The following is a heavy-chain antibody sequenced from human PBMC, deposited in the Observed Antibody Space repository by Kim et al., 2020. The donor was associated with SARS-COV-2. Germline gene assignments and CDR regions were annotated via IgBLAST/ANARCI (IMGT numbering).Heavy chain of an antibody. CDR2: VNPSVGDS. Sequence: ASVKVSCRASGYTFPSYYIHWVRQAPGQGLQWMGRVNPSVGDSKYAQGFQGRVTMTRDTSTNTVYMELSGLKLDDTAVYYCARPRGSIYYYSQNVWGQGTTVTVSS. J-gene: IGHJ6*02. CDR3: ARPRGSIYYYSQNV. D-gene: IGHD1-26*01. V-gene: IGHV1-46*01. CDR1: GYTFPSYY.